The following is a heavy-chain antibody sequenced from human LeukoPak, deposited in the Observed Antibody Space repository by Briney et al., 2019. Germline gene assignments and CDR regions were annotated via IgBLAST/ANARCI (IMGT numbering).Heavy chain of an antibody. D-gene: IGHD6-13*01. CDR1: GGSISSYY. V-gene: IGHV4-59*01. CDR2: IYYSGST. Sequence: SETLSLTCTVSGGSISSYYWSWIRQPPGKGLEWIGYIYYSGSTNYNPSLKSRVTISVDTSKNQFSLKLSSVTAADTAVYYCARVDGYSSSWYVSYFDYWGQGTLVTVSS. J-gene: IGHJ4*02. CDR3: ARVDGYSSSWYVSYFDY.